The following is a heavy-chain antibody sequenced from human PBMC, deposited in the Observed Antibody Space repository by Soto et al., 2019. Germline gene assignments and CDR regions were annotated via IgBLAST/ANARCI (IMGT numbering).Heavy chain of an antibody. V-gene: IGHV4-31*03. J-gene: IGHJ1*01. Sequence: SETLSLTCTVSGGSISSGGYYWSWIRQHPGEGLEWLGYIYSSGSAYYNPSLKSRVTISVDTSKNQFSLKLSSVTAADTAVYYCARGDVEMAPILKRAEYFQHWGQGTMVTVYS. CDR3: ARGDVEMAPILKRAEYFQH. CDR2: IYSSGSA. CDR1: GGSISSGGYY. D-gene: IGHD5-12*01.